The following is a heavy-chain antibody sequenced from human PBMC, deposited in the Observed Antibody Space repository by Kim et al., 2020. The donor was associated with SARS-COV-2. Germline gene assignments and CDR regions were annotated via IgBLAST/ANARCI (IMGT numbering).Heavy chain of an antibody. Sequence: GGSLRLSCAASGFTFSSYAMSWVRQAPGKGLEWVSAISGSGGSTYYADSVKGRFTISRDNSKNTLYLQMNSLRAEDTAVYYCAKDRPHWDILTGYYTGESFDYWGQGTLVTVSS. D-gene: IGHD3-9*01. CDR1: GFTFSSYA. J-gene: IGHJ4*02. CDR2: ISGSGGST. V-gene: IGHV3-23*01. CDR3: AKDRPHWDILTGYYTGESFDY.